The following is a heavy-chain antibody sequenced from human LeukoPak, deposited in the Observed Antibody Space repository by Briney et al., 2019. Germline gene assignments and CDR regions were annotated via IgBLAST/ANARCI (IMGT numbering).Heavy chain of an antibody. CDR1: GGSISSSSYY. CDR3: ARDGYSYGSGYAFDI. V-gene: IGHV4-39*02. D-gene: IGHD5-18*01. Sequence: PSETLSLTCTVSGGSISSSSYYWGWIRQPPGKGLEWIGSIYYSGSTYYNPSLKSRVTISVDTSKNQFSLKLSSVTAADTAVYYCARDGYSYGSGYAFDIWGQGTMVTVSS. J-gene: IGHJ3*02. CDR2: IYYSGST.